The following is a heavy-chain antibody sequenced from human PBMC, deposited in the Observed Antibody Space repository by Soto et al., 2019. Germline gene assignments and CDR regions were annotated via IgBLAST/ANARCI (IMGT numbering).Heavy chain of an antibody. CDR3: ARTSLERSFDY. Sequence: GVLRLSCAASGFTFSSYDMHWVRQATGKGLEWVSAIGTAGDTYYPGSVKGRFTISRENAKNSLYLQMNSLRAGDTAVYYCARTSLERSFDYWGQGTLVTVSS. V-gene: IGHV3-13*01. J-gene: IGHJ4*02. D-gene: IGHD1-1*01. CDR1: GFTFSSYD. CDR2: IGTAGDT.